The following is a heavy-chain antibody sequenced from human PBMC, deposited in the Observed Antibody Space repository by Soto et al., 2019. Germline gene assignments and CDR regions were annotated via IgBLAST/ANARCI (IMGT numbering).Heavy chain of an antibody. CDR1: GGTFSSYT. V-gene: IGHV1-69*08. CDR2: IIPILGIA. D-gene: IGHD3-10*01. J-gene: IGHJ4*02. Sequence: QVQLVQSGAEVKKPGSSVKVSCKASGGTFSSYTISWVRQAPGQGLEWMGRIIPILGIANYAQKFQGRVTXTXDXXTSTAYMELSSLRSEDTAVYYCARDEGYGVYCFDYWGQGTLVTVSS. CDR3: ARDEGYGVYCFDY.